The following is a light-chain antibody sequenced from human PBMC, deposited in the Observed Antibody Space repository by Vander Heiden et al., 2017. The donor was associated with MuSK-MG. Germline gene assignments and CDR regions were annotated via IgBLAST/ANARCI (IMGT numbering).Light chain of an antibody. CDR1: QSVSLNY. CDR2: GAS. V-gene: IGKV3-20*01. CDR3: QQYGSSPLT. Sequence: ETVLTQSPGTLSLSPGERATLSCRASQSVSLNYLAWYQQKPGQAPRLLIYGASSRATGIRDRFSGSGSGTDFTLTISRLEPEDFAVYYCQQYGSSPLTFGGGTKVEIK. J-gene: IGKJ4*01.